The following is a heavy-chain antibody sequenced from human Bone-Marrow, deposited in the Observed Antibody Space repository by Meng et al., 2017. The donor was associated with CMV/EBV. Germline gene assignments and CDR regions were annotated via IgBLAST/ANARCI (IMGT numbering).Heavy chain of an antibody. CDR1: GFTFSRHW. V-gene: IGHV3-7*01. CDR2: IKQDGSEK. Sequence: GESLKISCVASGFTFSRHWMSWARQAPGKGLEWVANIKQDGSEKYYVDSVKGRFTISRDNAKNSLYLQMTSLRAEDTAVYFCVRSNNFEYWGQGTLVTVSS. J-gene: IGHJ4*02. CDR3: VRSNNFEY. D-gene: IGHD1/OR15-1a*01.